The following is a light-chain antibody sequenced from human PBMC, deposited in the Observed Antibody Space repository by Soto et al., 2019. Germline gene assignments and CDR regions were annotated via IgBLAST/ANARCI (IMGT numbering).Light chain of an antibody. J-gene: IGLJ2*01. CDR2: EAT. CDR1: SSDVGSYNL. V-gene: IGLV2-23*01. Sequence: QSALTQPASVSGSPEQSITISCTGTSSDVGSYNLVSWYQQHPGKAPKVMIYEATKRPSGVSNRFSGSKSGNTASLTISGLQAEDEADYYCATWDDRLNGRVFGGGTKLTVL. CDR3: ATWDDRLNGRV.